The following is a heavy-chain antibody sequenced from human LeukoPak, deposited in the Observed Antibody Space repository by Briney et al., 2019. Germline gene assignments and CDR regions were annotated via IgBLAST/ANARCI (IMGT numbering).Heavy chain of an antibody. CDR3: ARADGTGGPYDY. CDR2: IYSGGST. CDR1: GFTASSNY. Sequence: GGSLRLSCAVSGFTASSNYMSWVRQAPGKELEWVSVIYSGGSTYHADSVKGRFTISRDNSKSTLFLQMNSLRAEDTAVYYCARADGTGGPYDYWGQGTLVTVSS. V-gene: IGHV3-53*01. D-gene: IGHD3/OR15-3a*01. J-gene: IGHJ4*02.